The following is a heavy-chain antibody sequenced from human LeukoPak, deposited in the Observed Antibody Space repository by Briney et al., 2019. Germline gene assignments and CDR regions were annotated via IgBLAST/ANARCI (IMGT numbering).Heavy chain of an antibody. Sequence: GESLKISCRGSGYTFINYWIAWVRQMPGKGLEWMGIIYPGDSDTRYSPSFQGQVTISVDKSISTAYLQWSSLRASDTAIYYCARQNAEVSFFDYWGQGALVTVSS. CDR3: ARQNAEVSFFDY. J-gene: IGHJ4*02. CDR2: IYPGDSDT. V-gene: IGHV5-51*01. D-gene: IGHD1-1*01. CDR1: GYTFINYW.